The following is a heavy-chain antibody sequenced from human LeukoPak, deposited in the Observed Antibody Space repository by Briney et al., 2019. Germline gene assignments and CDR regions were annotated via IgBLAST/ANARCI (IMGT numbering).Heavy chain of an antibody. CDR1: GFRFSSYD. V-gene: IGHV3-30*18. CDR3: VKEETGTIDY. D-gene: IGHD1-1*01. Sequence: GGSLRLSCVGSGFRFSSYDMNWVRQAPGKGLEWVAVISYDGSNKYYADSVKGRFTISRDNSKNTLYLQMNSLRAEDTAVYYCVKEETGTIDYWGQGTLVTVSS. CDR2: ISYDGSNK. J-gene: IGHJ4*02.